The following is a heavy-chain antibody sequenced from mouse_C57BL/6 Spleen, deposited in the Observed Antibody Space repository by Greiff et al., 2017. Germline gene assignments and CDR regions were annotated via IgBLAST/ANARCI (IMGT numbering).Heavy chain of an antibody. CDR3: ARGNYDFHWYFDV. V-gene: IGHV1-18*01. Sequence: VHVKQSGPELVKPGASVKIPCKASGYTFTDYNMDWVKQSHGKSLEWIGDINPNNGGTIYNQKFKGKATLTVDKSSSTAYMELRSLTSEDTAVYYCARGNYDFHWYFDVWGTGTTVTVSS. CDR2: INPNNGGT. D-gene: IGHD1-1*01. J-gene: IGHJ1*03. CDR1: GYTFTDYN.